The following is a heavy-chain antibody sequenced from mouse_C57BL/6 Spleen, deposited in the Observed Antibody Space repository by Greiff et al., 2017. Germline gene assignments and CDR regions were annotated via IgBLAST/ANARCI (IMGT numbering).Heavy chain of an antibody. D-gene: IGHD1-1*01. CDR3: AIHYYGSSYVPFAY. J-gene: IGHJ3*01. V-gene: IGHV1-74*01. CDR1: GYTFTSYW. CDR2: IHPSDSDT. Sequence: QVQLQQPGAELVKPGASVKVSCKASGYTFTSYWMHWVKQRPGQGLEWIGRIHPSDSDTNYNQKFKGKATLTVDKSSSTAYMQLSSLTSEDSAVYYCAIHYYGSSYVPFAYWGQGTLVTVSA.